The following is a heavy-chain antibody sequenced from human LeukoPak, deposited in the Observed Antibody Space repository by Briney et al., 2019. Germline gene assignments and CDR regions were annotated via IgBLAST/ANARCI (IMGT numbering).Heavy chain of an antibody. CDR3: ARRRQYDSSLFWNFDL. Sequence: PSETLSLTCAVYGGSFSGYYWSWIRQSPGKGREWIGEINHSGSTNYNPSLKSRVTISVDTSKNQFSLRLSSVTAADTAVYYCARRRQYDSSLFWNFDLWGRGTLVTVSS. CDR1: GGSFSGYY. CDR2: INHSGST. D-gene: IGHD6-6*01. J-gene: IGHJ2*01. V-gene: IGHV4-34*01.